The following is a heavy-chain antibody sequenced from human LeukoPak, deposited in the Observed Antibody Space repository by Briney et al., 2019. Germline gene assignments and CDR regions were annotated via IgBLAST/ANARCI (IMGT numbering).Heavy chain of an antibody. CDR1: GFTFSSYA. V-gene: IGHV3-23*01. CDR3: AKLARDSGYQSDS. J-gene: IGHJ4*02. Sequence: GGSLRLSCAASGFTFSSYAVSWVRQAPGTGLEWDSTISGSGDNTYYADSVTGRFTISRDNSKNTLYLQMNSLRAEDTAVYYCAKLARDSGYQSDSWGQGTLVTVSS. D-gene: IGHD3-9*01. CDR2: ISGSGDNT.